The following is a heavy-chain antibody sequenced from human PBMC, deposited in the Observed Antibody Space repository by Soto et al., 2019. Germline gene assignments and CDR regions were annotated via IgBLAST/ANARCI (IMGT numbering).Heavy chain of an antibody. Sequence: GGSLRLSCAASGFTVSSDYMSWVRQAPGKGLERVSVIYSGGRTYYADSVKGRFTISRDNSKNTLYLQMNSLRAEDTAVYYCASLGYGYYFDYWGQGTLVTVSS. J-gene: IGHJ4*02. D-gene: IGHD2-15*01. V-gene: IGHV3-66*01. CDR3: ASLGYGYYFDY. CDR1: GFTVSSDY. CDR2: IYSGGRT.